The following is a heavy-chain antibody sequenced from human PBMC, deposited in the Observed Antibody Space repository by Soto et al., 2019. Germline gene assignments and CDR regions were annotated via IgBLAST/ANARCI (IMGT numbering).Heavy chain of an antibody. CDR3: ARESYSSGYLCSPRA. J-gene: IGHJ4*02. CDR1: GFTFTTSA. Sequence: QVQLVESGGGVIQPGRSLRLSCAASGFTFTTSAMHWVRQAPGKGLEWVTVISDDGSKRHYADSVKGRFTISRDNSKNPRYLQMNSLRADDTGLQSCARESYSSGYLCSPRAGGQGVQSTVPP. CDR2: ISDDGSKR. V-gene: IGHV3-30-3*01. D-gene: IGHD3-10*02.